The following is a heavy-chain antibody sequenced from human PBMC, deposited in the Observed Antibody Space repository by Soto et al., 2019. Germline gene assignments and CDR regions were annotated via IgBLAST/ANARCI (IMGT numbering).Heavy chain of an antibody. CDR2: VYNSGSS. CDR1: GGSISSIY. Sequence: WETLSLTCTVSGGSISSIYWTWIRQPPGKGLEWIGYVYNSGSSNYNPSLKSRVTISEDTSKSQFSLKVNSMTAADTAVYYCARYRREAVAGYTLDNWGQGILVTVSS. CDR3: ARYRREAVAGYTLDN. V-gene: IGHV4-59*01. J-gene: IGHJ4*02. D-gene: IGHD6-13*01.